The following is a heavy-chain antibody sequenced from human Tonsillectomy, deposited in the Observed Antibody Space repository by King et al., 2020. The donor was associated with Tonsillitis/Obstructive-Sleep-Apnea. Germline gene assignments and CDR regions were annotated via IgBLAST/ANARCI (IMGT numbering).Heavy chain of an antibody. V-gene: IGHV3-48*02. D-gene: IGHD3-9*01. Sequence: VQLVESGGGLVQPGGSLRLSCAASGFTFSRYSMNWVRQAPGKGLEWVSYISTSTISYADSVKGRFTISRDNAKNSLYLQMDSLRDEDTALYYCARDHDWSIDYWGQGTLVTVSS. CDR3: ARDHDWSIDY. J-gene: IGHJ4*02. CDR1: GFTFSRYS. CDR2: ISTSTI.